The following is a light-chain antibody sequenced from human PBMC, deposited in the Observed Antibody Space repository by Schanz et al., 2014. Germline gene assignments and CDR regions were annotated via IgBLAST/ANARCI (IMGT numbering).Light chain of an antibody. CDR1: SSNIGSNT. CDR3: QSYDSSLSGWV. Sequence: QSVLTQPPSASGTPGQRVTISCSGSSSNIGSNTVNWYQQLPGTAPKLLIYSDNQRPSGVPDRFSGSKSGTSASLAISGLQSDDEADYYCQSYDSSLSGWVFGGGTKLTVL. V-gene: IGLV1-44*01. J-gene: IGLJ3*02. CDR2: SDN.